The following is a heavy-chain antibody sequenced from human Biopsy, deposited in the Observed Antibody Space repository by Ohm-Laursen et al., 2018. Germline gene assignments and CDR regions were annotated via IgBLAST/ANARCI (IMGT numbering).Heavy chain of an antibody. V-gene: IGHV3-66*01. J-gene: IGHJ4*02. CDR3: ARGRGGLALLDD. CDR2: SNSGGST. Sequence: SLRLSCTASGFSISINYMSWVRQAPGKGLEWISVSNSGGSTYYADSVKDRFTISRDNSNNAVFLQMNSLRAEDTAVYYCARGRGGLALLDDWGPGTLVTVSS. CDR1: GFSISINY.